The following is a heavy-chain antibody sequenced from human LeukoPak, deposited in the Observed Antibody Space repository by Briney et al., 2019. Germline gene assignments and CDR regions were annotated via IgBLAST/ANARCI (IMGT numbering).Heavy chain of an antibody. J-gene: IGHJ5*02. CDR2: IKQDGSEK. Sequence: GGSLRLSCAVSGFTFSNYWMSWGRQAPGKGLEWVANIKQDGSEKYYVDSVRGRFTISRDNAKTSLYLQMNSLRAEDTAVYYCAGYSRSSGWFDPWGQGTLVTVSS. CDR3: AGYSRSSGWFDP. V-gene: IGHV3-7*01. D-gene: IGHD6-6*01. CDR1: GFTFSNYW.